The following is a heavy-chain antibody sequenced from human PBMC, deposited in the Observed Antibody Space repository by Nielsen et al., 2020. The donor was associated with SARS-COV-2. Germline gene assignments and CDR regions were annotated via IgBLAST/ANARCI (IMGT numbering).Heavy chain of an antibody. J-gene: IGHJ6*02. V-gene: IGHV3-13*04. CDR2: IGAAGDT. CDR3: ARLPHGYNYGRYYYYGMDV. CDR1: GFTFSNYD. Sequence: GGSLRLSFAASGFTFSNYDMHWVRQAPGQGLEWVSSIGAAGDTYYSGSVKGRFTISRQNANNSLYLQMNTLRAGDTAVYYCARLPHGYNYGRYYYYGMDVWGQGTTVTVS. D-gene: IGHD5-18*01.